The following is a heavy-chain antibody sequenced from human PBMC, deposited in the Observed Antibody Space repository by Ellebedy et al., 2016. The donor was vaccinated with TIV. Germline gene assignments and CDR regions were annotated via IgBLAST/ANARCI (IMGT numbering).Heavy chain of an antibody. D-gene: IGHD2-15*01. CDR3: AGGPYCSGGSCYEGHWFDP. V-gene: IGHV1-3*01. Sequence: ASVKVSCKASGYTFTSYAMHWVRQAPGQRLEWMGWINAGNGDTTYSQRFQGRVTMTRDTSTSTVYMELSSLRSEDTAVYYCAGGPYCSGGSCYEGHWFDPWGQGTLVTVSS. CDR2: INAGNGDT. CDR1: GYTFTSYA. J-gene: IGHJ5*02.